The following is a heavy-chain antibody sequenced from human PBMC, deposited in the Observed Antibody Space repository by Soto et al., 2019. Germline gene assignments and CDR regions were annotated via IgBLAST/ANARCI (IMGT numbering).Heavy chain of an antibody. J-gene: IGHJ5*02. Sequence: PSETLSLTCIVSCGSISSSSYYWGWIRQPPGKGLEWIGSIYYSGSTYYNPSLKSRVTISVDTSKNQFSLKLRSVTAADTAVFYCARHRARNWFDPWGQGTLVTVSS. D-gene: IGHD6-6*01. CDR1: CGSISSSSYY. CDR3: ARHRARNWFDP. V-gene: IGHV4-39*01. CDR2: IYYSGST.